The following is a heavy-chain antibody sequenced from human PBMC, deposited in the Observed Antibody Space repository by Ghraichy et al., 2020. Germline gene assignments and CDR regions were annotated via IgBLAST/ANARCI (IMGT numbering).Heavy chain of an antibody. J-gene: IGHJ4*02. CDR2: ISSSSSYI. Sequence: GGSLRLSCAASGFIFSSYSMNWVRQAPGKGLEWVSSISSSSSYIYYADSVKGRFTISRDNAKNSLYLQMNSLRAEDTAVYYCARDGRVGDTAMVIDYWGQGTLVTVSS. V-gene: IGHV3-21*01. CDR1: GFIFSSYS. D-gene: IGHD5-18*01. CDR3: ARDGRVGDTAMVIDY.